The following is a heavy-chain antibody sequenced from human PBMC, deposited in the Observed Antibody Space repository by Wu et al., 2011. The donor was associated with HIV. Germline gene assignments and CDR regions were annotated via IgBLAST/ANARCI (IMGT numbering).Heavy chain of an antibody. CDR3: ARLSSIGGSGIFGMDV. J-gene: IGHJ6*02. CDR1: GGTFSSYG. Sequence: QVQLVQSGAEVKKPGSSVKVYCKASGGTFSSYGISWVRQAPGQGPEWMGGIIPIFGTANYAQKFQGRVTITTDESTSTVYMELNSLRSEDTAVYYCARLSSIGGSGIFGMDVWGQGTTVTVSS. D-gene: IGHD3-10*01. V-gene: IGHV1-69*01. CDR2: IIPIFGTA.